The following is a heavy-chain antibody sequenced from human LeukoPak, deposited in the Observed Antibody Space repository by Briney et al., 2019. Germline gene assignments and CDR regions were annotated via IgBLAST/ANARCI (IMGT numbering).Heavy chain of an antibody. D-gene: IGHD3-10*01. V-gene: IGHV4-34*01. J-gene: IGHJ5*02. CDR2: INHSGST. CDR3: ARGGFIISSAINWFAP. CDR1: GGSFSGYY. Sequence: SETLSLTCAVYGGSFSGYYWSWIRQPPGKGLEWIGEINHSGSTNYNPSLKSRVTISVDTSKNQFSLKVSSVTAADTAVYYCARGGFIISSAINWFAPGGKGTLVTVS.